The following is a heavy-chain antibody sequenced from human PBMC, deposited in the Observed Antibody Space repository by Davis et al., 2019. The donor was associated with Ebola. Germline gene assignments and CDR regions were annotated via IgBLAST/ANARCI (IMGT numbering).Heavy chain of an antibody. CDR3: ARQLTMIRGVIPWLGP. CDR1: GGSINSGDYY. V-gene: IGHV4-39*01. Sequence: MPSETLSLTCTVSGGSINSGDYYWAWIRQPPGKGLEWVGGVHYSVSTHYNASLKSRVAISFDTSKNPFSLRLSSVTAADTAVYFCARQLTMIRGVIPWLGPLGQGTLVTVSS. CDR2: VHYSVST. D-gene: IGHD3-10*01. J-gene: IGHJ5*02.